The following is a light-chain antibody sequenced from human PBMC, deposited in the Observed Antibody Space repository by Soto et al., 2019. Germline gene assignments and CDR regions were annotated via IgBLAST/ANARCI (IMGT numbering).Light chain of an antibody. CDR1: QSVNRSF. V-gene: IGKV3-20*01. CDR3: QQYGSSPPWT. CDR2: GAS. Sequence: EVVLTQSPGTLSLSPGERATLSCRASQSVNRSFLAWYQQKPGQAPRLLIYGASSRATGIPDRFSGSGSGTDFTLTISSLEHEDFAVYYCQQYGSSPPWTFGQGTKVETK. J-gene: IGKJ1*01.